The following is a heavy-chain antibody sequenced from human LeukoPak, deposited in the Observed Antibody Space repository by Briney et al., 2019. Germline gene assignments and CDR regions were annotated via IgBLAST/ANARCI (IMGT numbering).Heavy chain of an antibody. CDR3: ARDCTPRFLEWLNPSYYYYYGMDV. CDR2: INTNTGNP. V-gene: IGHV7-4-1*02. CDR1: GYTFTSCA. D-gene: IGHD3-3*01. Sequence: ASVKVSCKASGYTFTSCAMNWVRQAPGQGLEWMGWINTNTGNPTYAQGFTGRFVFSLDTSVSTAYLQISSLKAEDTAVYYCARDCTPRFLEWLNPSYYYYYGMDVWGQGTTVTVSS. J-gene: IGHJ6*02.